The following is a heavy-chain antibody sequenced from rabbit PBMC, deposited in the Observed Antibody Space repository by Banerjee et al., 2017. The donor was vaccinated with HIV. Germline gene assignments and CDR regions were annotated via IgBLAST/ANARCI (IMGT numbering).Heavy chain of an antibody. Sequence: QSLEESGGDLVKPGASLTLTCTASAFSFSGSYWICWVRQAPGKGLEWIACIYAGDGATYYASWAKGRFTISKASSTTVTLQVTSLTAADTATYFCARDAYGDYDYFGLWGQGTLVTVS. D-gene: IGHD2-1*01. CDR2: IYAGDGAT. V-gene: IGHV1S40*01. CDR3: ARDAYGDYDYFGL. CDR1: AFSFSGSYW. J-gene: IGHJ4*01.